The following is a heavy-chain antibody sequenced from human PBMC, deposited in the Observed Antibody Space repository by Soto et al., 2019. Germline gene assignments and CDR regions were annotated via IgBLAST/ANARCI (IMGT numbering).Heavy chain of an antibody. CDR3: ARDPGTGGRHRWFAP. Sequence: ASVKVSCKASGYTFTSYGISWVRQAPGQGLEWMGWISAYNGNTNYAQKLQGRVTMTTDTSTSTAYMELRSLRSDDTAVYYCARDPGTGGRHRWFAPWGQGTLVTVSS. CDR2: ISAYNGNT. CDR1: GYTFTSYG. J-gene: IGHJ5*02. V-gene: IGHV1-18*01. D-gene: IGHD1-1*01.